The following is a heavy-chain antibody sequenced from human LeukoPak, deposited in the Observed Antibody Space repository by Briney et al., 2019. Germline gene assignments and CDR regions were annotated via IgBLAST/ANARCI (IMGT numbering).Heavy chain of an antibody. V-gene: IGHV3-23*01. CDR2: ISGSGGGT. D-gene: IGHD6-13*01. CDR1: GFIVSSNY. J-gene: IGHJ4*02. CDR3: AKEAAADSPPRG. Sequence: GGSLRLSCAASGFIVSSNYMSWVRQAPGKGLEWVPAISGSGGGTYYADSVKGRFTISRDNSKNTLYLQMNSLRAEDTAVYYCAKEAAADSPPRGWGQGTLVTVSS.